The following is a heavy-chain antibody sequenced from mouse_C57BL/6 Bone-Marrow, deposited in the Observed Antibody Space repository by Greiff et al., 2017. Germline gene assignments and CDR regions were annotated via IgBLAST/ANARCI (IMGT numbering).Heavy chain of an antibody. CDR3: ARHGATTVVAPFDY. D-gene: IGHD1-1*01. V-gene: IGHV5-12*01. CDR1: GFTFSDYY. J-gene: IGHJ2*01. CDR2: ISNGGGST. Sequence: EVKLMESGGGLVQPGGSLKLSCAASGFTFSDYYMYWVRQTPEKRLEWVAYISNGGGSTYYPDTVKGRFTISRDNAKNTLYLQMSRLKSEDTAMYYCARHGATTVVAPFDYWGQGTTLTVSS.